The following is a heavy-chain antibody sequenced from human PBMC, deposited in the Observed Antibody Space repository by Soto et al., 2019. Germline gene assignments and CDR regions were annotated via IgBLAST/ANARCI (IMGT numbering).Heavy chain of an antibody. Sequence: SLRLSCAVSGFTFSSHWMHWVRQAPGKGLVWVSRISSDGSSTSYADAVKGRFTISRDNAKNTLYLQMNSLRVEDTAVYYCAREVSHGYVLRGMDVWGQGTTVTVSS. D-gene: IGHD5-18*01. V-gene: IGHV3-74*01. J-gene: IGHJ6*02. CDR3: AREVSHGYVLRGMDV. CDR2: ISSDGSST. CDR1: GFTFSSHW.